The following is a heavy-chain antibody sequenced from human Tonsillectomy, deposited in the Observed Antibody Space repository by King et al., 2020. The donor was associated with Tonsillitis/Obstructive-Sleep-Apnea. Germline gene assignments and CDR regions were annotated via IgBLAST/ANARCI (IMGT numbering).Heavy chain of an antibody. J-gene: IGHJ3*02. Sequence: QLVESGPEVKKPGTSVKVSCKASGFTFTSYAMQWVRQARGQRLEWIGWIVVGSGNTNYAQKFQERVTITRDMSTSTAYMELSSLRSEDTAVYYCAAVVMVRGDYDAFDIWGQGTMVTVSS. V-gene: IGHV1-58*02. CDR1: GFTFTSYA. CDR3: AAVVMVRGDYDAFDI. CDR2: IVVGSGNT. D-gene: IGHD3-10*01.